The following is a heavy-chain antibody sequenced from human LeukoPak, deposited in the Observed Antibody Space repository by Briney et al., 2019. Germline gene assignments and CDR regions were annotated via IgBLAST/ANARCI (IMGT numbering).Heavy chain of an antibody. Sequence: GGSLTLSCAASGVTVSSNYMSWVRQAPGKGLEWVSVIYSGGSTYYADSVKGRFTISRDNSKNTLDLQMNSLRAEDTAVYYCASRGYSYGYWFDPWGQGTLVTVSS. CDR2: IYSGGST. CDR1: GVTVSSNY. D-gene: IGHD5-18*01. CDR3: ASRGYSYGYWFDP. V-gene: IGHV3-66*02. J-gene: IGHJ5*02.